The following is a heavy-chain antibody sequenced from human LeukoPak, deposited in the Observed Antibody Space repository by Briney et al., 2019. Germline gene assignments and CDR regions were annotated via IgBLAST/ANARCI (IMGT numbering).Heavy chain of an antibody. CDR2: INHSGST. J-gene: IGHJ4*02. D-gene: IGHD1-7*01. CDR1: GGSFSGYY. V-gene: IGHV4-34*01. Sequence: SETLSLTCAVYGGSFSGYYWSWIRQPPGKGLEWIGEINHSGSTNYNPSLKSRVTISVDTSKNQFSLRLSSVTAADTAVYYCARGQLELRRWGQGTLVTVSS. CDR3: ARGQLELRR.